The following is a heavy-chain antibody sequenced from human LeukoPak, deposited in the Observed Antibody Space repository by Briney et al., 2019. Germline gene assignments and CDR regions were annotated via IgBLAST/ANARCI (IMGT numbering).Heavy chain of an antibody. CDR3: ARKPDYGDYGDY. V-gene: IGHV3-30*04. CDR2: ISSDGGNN. CDR1: GFTFSSHA. D-gene: IGHD4-17*01. J-gene: IGHJ4*02. Sequence: GGSLRLSCAASGFTFSSHAMHWVRQAPGKGLEWVAVISSDGGNNYSADSVKGRFTISRDNSKNTPYLQMNSLRGEDTAVYYCARKPDYGDYGDYWGQGTLVTVSS.